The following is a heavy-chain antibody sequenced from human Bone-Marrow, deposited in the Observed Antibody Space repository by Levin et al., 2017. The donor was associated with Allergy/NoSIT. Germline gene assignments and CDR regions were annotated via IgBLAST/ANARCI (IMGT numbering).Heavy chain of an antibody. J-gene: IGHJ6*02. CDR1: GYTFTSYD. CDR3: ARGLASRGSGSPGGMDV. V-gene: IGHV1-8*01. CDR2: MNPNSGNT. D-gene: IGHD3-10*01. Sequence: ASVKVSCKASGYTFTSYDINWVRQATGQGLEWMGWMNPNSGNTGYAQKFQGRVTMTRNTSISTAYMELSSLRSEDTAVYCCARGLASRGSGSPGGMDVWGQGTTVTVSS.